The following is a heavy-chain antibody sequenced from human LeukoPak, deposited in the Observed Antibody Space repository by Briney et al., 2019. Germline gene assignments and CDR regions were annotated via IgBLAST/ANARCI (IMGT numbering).Heavy chain of an antibody. Sequence: PGGSLRLSCAVSGFTVSSNYMKWVRQAPGKGLDGVSSIYTGANTYYADPVKGRFIISRDNSKHTPYLQTYSLRAEYTAVYDCATLGYAYDFDYGRQGALVTVSS. D-gene: IGHD5-18*01. J-gene: IGHJ4*02. V-gene: IGHV3-53*01. CDR3: ATLGYAYDFDY. CDR2: IYTGANT. CDR1: GFTVSSNY.